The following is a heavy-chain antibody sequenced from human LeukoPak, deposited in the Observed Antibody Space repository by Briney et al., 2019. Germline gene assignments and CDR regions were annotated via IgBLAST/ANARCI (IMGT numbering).Heavy chain of an antibody. D-gene: IGHD2-21*02. V-gene: IGHV3-33*01. CDR2: TWDDGNNK. CDR1: GSTFSSYG. J-gene: IGHJ4*02. CDR3: ARDRCGGNCFYLDS. Sequence: TGRSLRLSCAAAGSTFSSYGMHCVRQAPSKGLEWVAVTWDDGNNKDYADSVKGRFTISRDNSKNTVYLQMNSLRAEDTAVYHCARDRCGGNCFYLDSWGQGTLVTVSS.